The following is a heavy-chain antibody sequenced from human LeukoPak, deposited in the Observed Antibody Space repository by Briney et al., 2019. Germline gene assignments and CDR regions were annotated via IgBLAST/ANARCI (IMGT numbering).Heavy chain of an antibody. CDR2: ISYDGSNK. V-gene: IGHV3-30*18. D-gene: IGHD3-10*01. J-gene: IGHJ4*02. CDR3: AKGDPYGSGSYPVDY. CDR1: GFTFSRYG. Sequence: GGSLRLSCAASGFTFSRYGMHWVRKASGKGLEWVALISYDGSNKYYADSVKGRFTISRDNSKNALYLQMNSLRPEDTAVYYCAKGDPYGSGSYPVDYWGQGTLVTVSS.